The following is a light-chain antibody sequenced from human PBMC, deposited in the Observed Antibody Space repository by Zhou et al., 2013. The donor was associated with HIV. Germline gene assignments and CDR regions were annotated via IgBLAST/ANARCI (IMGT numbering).Light chain of an antibody. J-gene: IGKJ1*01. CDR3: LQDYDYPRT. CDR2: GAS. CDR1: QDISGH. Sequence: IRITQSPSLLSASTGDRVTITCRANQDISGHLAWYQQKPGEAPKLLISGASTLQSGVPSRFSGSGSDTDFTLTISSLQAEDFATYYCLQDYDYPRTFGQGTKVEVK. V-gene: IGKV1-8*01.